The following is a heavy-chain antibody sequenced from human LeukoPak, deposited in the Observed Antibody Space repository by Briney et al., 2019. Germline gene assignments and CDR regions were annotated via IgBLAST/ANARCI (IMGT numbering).Heavy chain of an antibody. J-gene: IGHJ5*02. Sequence: SETLSLTCTVSGDSISNVNYYWSWIRQPAGKGLEWIGRIYTSGSTNYNPSLKSRVTISVDTSNNRFSLKLRSVTAADTAVYYCARNGQLLSDNNWFDPWGQGTLVTVSS. D-gene: IGHD2-2*01. CDR3: ARNGQLLSDNNWFDP. CDR2: IYTSGST. CDR1: GDSISNVNYY. V-gene: IGHV4-61*02.